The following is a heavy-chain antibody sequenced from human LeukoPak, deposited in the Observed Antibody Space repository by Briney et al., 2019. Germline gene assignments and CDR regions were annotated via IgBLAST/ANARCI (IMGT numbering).Heavy chain of an antibody. CDR2: ISWNSGSI. CDR3: AKDYFYGSVEGYFDY. CDR1: GFTFDDYA. V-gene: IGHV3-9*01. Sequence: PGGCLRLACAASGFTFDDYAMHWVRRAPGKGLGWVSGISWNSGSIGYADSVKGRFTISRDKAKNSLYLQMNSRRAEDTALSFCAKDYFYGSVEGYFDYWGQGTLVTVSS. J-gene: IGHJ4*02. D-gene: IGHD3-10*01.